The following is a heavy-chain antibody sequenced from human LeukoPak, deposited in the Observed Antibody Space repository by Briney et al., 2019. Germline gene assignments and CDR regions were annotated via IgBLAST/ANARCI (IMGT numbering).Heavy chain of an antibody. CDR2: IRSNSDGGTI. D-gene: IGHD3-22*01. CDR1: GITFSNAW. Sequence: PGGSLRLSCATSGITFSNAWMNWVRQAPGKGLEWVGRIRSNSDGGTIDYAVPVKGRFTLSRDDSKTTLYLQMNSLQTEDTAVYYCATDFYDSTWGQGTLVTVSS. CDR3: ATDFYDST. V-gene: IGHV3-15*07. J-gene: IGHJ5*02.